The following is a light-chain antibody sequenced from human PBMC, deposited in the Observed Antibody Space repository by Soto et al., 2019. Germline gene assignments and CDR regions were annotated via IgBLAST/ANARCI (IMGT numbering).Light chain of an antibody. J-gene: IGKJ4*01. V-gene: IGKV3-11*01. CDR1: QSVSSY. Sequence: EIVLTQSPATLSLSPGERATLSCRASQSVSSYLAWYQQKPGQAPRLLIYDASNRATGIPARFSGSGSGTDFTLTISSQEPEDFAVYYCQQRSNWPPLTFGGGTNVEIK. CDR3: QQRSNWPPLT. CDR2: DAS.